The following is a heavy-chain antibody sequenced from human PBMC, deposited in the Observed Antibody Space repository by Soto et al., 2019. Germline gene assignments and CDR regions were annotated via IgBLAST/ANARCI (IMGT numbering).Heavy chain of an antibody. Sequence: ASVKVSCKASGGTFSSYAISWVRQAPGQRLEWMGRIIPSLGITNYSQKFQGRVTITRDKSASTAYMELSSLRSEDTAVYYCARNLFYGDYRWFDPWGQGTLVTVSS. CDR2: IIPSLGIT. CDR1: GGTFSSYA. CDR3: ARNLFYGDYRWFDP. D-gene: IGHD4-17*01. V-gene: IGHV1-69*04. J-gene: IGHJ5*02.